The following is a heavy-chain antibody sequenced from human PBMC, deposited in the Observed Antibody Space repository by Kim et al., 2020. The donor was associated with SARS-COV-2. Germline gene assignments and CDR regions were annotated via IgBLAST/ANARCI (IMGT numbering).Heavy chain of an antibody. Sequence: GGSLRLSCAASGFTFSSYSMNWVRQAPGKGLEWVSSISSSSSYIYYADSVKGRFTISRDNAKNSLYLKITSLRAEDTAVYYCARDLKISGSITMVLGVIPGYFEYWGDAT. CDR2: ISSSSSYI. CDR3: ARDLKISGSITMVLGVIPGYFEY. CDR1: GFTFSSYS. D-gene: IGHD3-10*01. V-gene: IGHV3-21*01. J-gene: IGHJ4*01.